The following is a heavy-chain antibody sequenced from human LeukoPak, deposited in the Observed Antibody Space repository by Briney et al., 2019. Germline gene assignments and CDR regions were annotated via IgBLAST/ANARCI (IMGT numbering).Heavy chain of an antibody. J-gene: IGHJ4*02. D-gene: IGHD4-17*01. Sequence: GASVKVSCKASGYTFTSYGISWVRQAPGQGPECMGWINPYNGNTNYALKVQGRVTMTTDTSTSTAYLELRSLGSDDTAKYYCAREIYGRFDYWGQGTLVTVSS. CDR1: GYTFTSYG. V-gene: IGHV1-18*01. CDR2: INPYNGNT. CDR3: AREIYGRFDY.